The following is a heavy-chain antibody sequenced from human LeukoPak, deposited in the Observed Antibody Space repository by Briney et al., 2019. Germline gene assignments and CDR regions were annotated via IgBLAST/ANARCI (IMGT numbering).Heavy chain of an antibody. D-gene: IGHD1-1*01. V-gene: IGHV5-51*01. J-gene: IGHJ4*02. CDR2: IYPGDSDT. CDR1: GYSFTSYW. Sequence: GESLKISCKGSGYSFTSYWIGWVRQMPGKGLEWMGIIYPGDSDTRYSPSFQGQVTISADKSISTAYLQWSSLKASDTAMYYCARAQWVQGVVGIFDYWGQGTLVTVSS. CDR3: ARAQWVQGVVGIFDY.